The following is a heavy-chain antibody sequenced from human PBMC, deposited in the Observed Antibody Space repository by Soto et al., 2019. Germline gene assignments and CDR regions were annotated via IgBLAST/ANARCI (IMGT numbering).Heavy chain of an antibody. Sequence: QVQLVESGGGVVQPGRSLRLSCAASGFTFSNYGIHWVRQAPGKGLEWVAVLSYDGSLKFYTESVKGRFTISRDNSRNTLYLQMSSLRAEDTAVYYCAKDVAAATNQLSNWFDPWGQGTLVTVSS. CDR3: AKDVAAATNQLSNWFDP. J-gene: IGHJ5*02. V-gene: IGHV3-30*18. D-gene: IGHD2-2*01. CDR2: LSYDGSLK. CDR1: GFTFSNYG.